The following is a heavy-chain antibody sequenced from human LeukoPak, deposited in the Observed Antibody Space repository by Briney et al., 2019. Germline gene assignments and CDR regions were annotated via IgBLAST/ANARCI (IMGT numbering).Heavy chain of an antibody. CDR2: ISSGGRT. V-gene: IGHV3-66*01. CDR3: ARDGVGSSWTTLDS. Sequence: GGSLRLSCAASGFTVSNNYMNWVRQAPGKGLEWVSVISSGGRTYSADSVKGRFTISRDNSKNTLYLQMSSLRVEDTAVYYCARDGVGSSWTTLDSWGQGTLVTVSS. CDR1: GFTVSNNY. J-gene: IGHJ4*02. D-gene: IGHD6-13*01.